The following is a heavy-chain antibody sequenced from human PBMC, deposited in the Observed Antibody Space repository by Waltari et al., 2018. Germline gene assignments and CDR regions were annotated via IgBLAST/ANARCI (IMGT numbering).Heavy chain of an antibody. J-gene: IGHJ4*02. V-gene: IGHV4-31*03. CDR1: GGSISSGGYY. CDR2: IYYSGST. Sequence: QVQLQESGPGLVKPSQTLSLTCTVSGGSISSGGYYWSWIRQHPGKGLEWIGSIYYSGSTYYNPSLKSRVTISVDTSKNHVSLKLSSVTAADTAVYYCARSRDGYPFDYWGQGTLVTVSS. CDR3: ARSRDGYPFDY. D-gene: IGHD5-12*01.